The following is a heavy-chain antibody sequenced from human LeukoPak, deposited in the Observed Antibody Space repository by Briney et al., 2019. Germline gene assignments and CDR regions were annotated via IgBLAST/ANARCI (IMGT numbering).Heavy chain of an antibody. CDR2: INPNSGGT. CDR1: GYTFTGYY. J-gene: IGHJ4*02. CDR3: ARTRGYSDYELDY. Sequence: ASVKVSCKASGYTFTGYYMHWVRQAPGQGLEWMGWINPNSGGTNYAQKFRGRVTMTRDTSISTAYMELSRLRSEDTAVYYCARTRGYSDYELDYWGQGTLVTVSS. D-gene: IGHD5-12*01. V-gene: IGHV1-2*02.